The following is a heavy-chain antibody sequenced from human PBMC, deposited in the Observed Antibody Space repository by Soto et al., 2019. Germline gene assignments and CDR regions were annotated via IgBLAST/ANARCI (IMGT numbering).Heavy chain of an antibody. CDR3: ARDRVGGGYYYGMDV. D-gene: IGHD3-16*01. CDR2: ISSSSSYI. Sequence: GGSLRLSCAASGFTFSSYSMNWVRQAPGKGLEWVSSISSSSSYIYYADSVKGRFTISRDNAKNSLYLQMNSLRAEDTAVYYCARDRVGGGYYYGMDVWGQGTTVTVSS. CDR1: GFTFSSYS. J-gene: IGHJ6*02. V-gene: IGHV3-21*01.